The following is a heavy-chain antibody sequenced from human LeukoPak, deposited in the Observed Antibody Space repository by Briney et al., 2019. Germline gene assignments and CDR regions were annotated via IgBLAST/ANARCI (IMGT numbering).Heavy chain of an antibody. V-gene: IGHV3-30-3*01. CDR3: ARCGETYYDFWSGYYTGYYMDV. Sequence: GGSLRLSCAASGFTFSSYAMHWVRQAPGKGLERVAVISYDGSNKYYADSVKGRFTISRDNAKNSLYLQMNSLRAEDTAVYYCARCGETYYDFWSGYYTGYYMDVWGKGTTVTVSS. D-gene: IGHD3-3*01. CDR1: GFTFSSYA. J-gene: IGHJ6*03. CDR2: ISYDGSNK.